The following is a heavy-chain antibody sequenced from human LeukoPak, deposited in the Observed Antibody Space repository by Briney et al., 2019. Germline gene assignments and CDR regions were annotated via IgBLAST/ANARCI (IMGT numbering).Heavy chain of an antibody. V-gene: IGHV3-48*03. CDR2: INCDGGNM. J-gene: IGHJ6*02. CDR1: GFTFSSYE. CDR3: ARDMTTVTTSSVSGYYFYGMDV. Sequence: PGVTLRLSCAVSGFTFSSYEMNWVRQAPGKGLEWVSYINCDGGNMFYADSVKGRFTISRDNAKNSLYLQMNSLRSEDTAVYYCARDMTTVTTSSVSGYYFYGMDVWGQGTTVT. D-gene: IGHD4-17*01.